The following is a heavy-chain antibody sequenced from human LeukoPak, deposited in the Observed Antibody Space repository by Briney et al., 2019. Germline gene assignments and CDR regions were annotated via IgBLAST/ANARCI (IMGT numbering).Heavy chain of an antibody. CDR2: IYDSGST. CDR1: GGSIRSSYYY. Sequence: PSETLSLTCTVSGGSIRSSYYYWGWIRQPPGKGLEWIGSIYDSGSTYYNPSLKSRVTISVDTSKNQFSLKLSSVTAADTAVYYCARIMVAIPFDYWGQGTLVTVSS. CDR3: ARIMVAIPFDY. V-gene: IGHV4-39*01. D-gene: IGHD5-12*01. J-gene: IGHJ4*02.